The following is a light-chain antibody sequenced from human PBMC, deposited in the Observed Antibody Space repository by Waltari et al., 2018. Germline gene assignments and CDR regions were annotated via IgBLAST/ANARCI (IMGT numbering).Light chain of an antibody. CDR1: SSDVGDYNY. CDR3: SSYTSSSTSV. Sequence: QSALTQPASVSGSPGQSITISCTGTSSDVGDYNYVSWYQQHPGKAPKLMIYDVSNRPSGVSNRFSGSKSDNTASLTISGLQAEDEADYYCSSYTSSSTSVFGTGTKVTVL. J-gene: IGLJ1*01. V-gene: IGLV2-14*03. CDR2: DVS.